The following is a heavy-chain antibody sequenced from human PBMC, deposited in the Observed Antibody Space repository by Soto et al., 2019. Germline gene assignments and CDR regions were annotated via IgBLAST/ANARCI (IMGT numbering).Heavy chain of an antibody. D-gene: IGHD5-18*01. CDR3: ARDKGNSGYSYGPFDY. CDR2: IYYSGST. CDR1: GGSISSGGYY. V-gene: IGHV4-31*03. J-gene: IGHJ4*02. Sequence: SETLSLTCTVSGGSISSGGYYWSWIRQHPGKGLEWIGYIYYSGSTYYNPSLKSRVTISVDTSKNQFSLKLSSVTAADTAVYYCARDKGNSGYSYGPFDYWGQGALVTVSS.